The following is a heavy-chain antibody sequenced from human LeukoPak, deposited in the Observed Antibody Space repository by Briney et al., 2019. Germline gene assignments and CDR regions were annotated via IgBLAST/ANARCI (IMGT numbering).Heavy chain of an antibody. D-gene: IGHD3-10*01. V-gene: IGHV3-30*03. Sequence: GGSLRLSCAASGFTFSSYGMHWVRQAPGKGLEWVAVISYDGSNKYYADSVKGRFTISRDNSKNTLYLQMNNLRPEDTAVYYCAGSITMVRGVIYWFDPWGQGTLVTVSS. CDR3: AGSITMVRGVIYWFDP. CDR1: GFTFSSYG. J-gene: IGHJ5*02. CDR2: ISYDGSNK.